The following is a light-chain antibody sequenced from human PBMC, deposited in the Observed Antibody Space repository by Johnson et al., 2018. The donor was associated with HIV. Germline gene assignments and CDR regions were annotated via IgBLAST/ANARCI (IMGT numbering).Light chain of an antibody. V-gene: IGLV1-51*01. Sequence: QSVLTQPPSVSAAPGQRVTISCSGSSSNIGNNYVSWYQQLPGTAPKLLIYDNNKRPSGIPDRFSGSKSGTSATLGITGLQTGDEADYYCGTWDSSLREVFGTGTKVTAL. CDR2: DNN. J-gene: IGLJ1*01. CDR3: GTWDSSLREV. CDR1: SSNIGNNY.